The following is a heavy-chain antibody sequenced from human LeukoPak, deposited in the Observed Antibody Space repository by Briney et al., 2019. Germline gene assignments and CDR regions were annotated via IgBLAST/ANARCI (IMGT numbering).Heavy chain of an antibody. V-gene: IGHV3-74*01. CDR3: TRDLMDYDVSTGLHHYYMDV. Sequence: GGSLRLSCVASGFTFSSYWMHWVRQDPRKGLVWVSRINGDGRNINYADSVRGRFTISRDNAKNTLYLQMNTLRVGDTAVYYCTRDLMDYDVSTGLHHYYMDVWGQGTTVTVSS. CDR2: INGDGRNI. CDR1: GFTFSSYW. D-gene: IGHD3-9*01. J-gene: IGHJ6*02.